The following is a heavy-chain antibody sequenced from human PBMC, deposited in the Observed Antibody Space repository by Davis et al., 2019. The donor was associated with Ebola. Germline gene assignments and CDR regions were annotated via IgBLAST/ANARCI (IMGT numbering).Heavy chain of an antibody. CDR3: AKGGSGWPSDYSYGMGV. Sequence: GESLKISCAASGFTFSNYAMTWARQAPGKGLEWVSAVTSSGGGTYYADSVKGRFTISRDNSKNTLYLQMNSLTVEDTAVYYCAKGGSGWPSDYSYGMGVWGKGTTVTVSS. CDR1: GFTFSNYA. V-gene: IGHV3-23*01. D-gene: IGHD6-19*01. J-gene: IGHJ6*04. CDR2: VTSSGGGT.